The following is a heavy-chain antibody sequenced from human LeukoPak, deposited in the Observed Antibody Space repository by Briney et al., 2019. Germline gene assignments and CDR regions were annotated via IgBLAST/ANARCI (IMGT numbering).Heavy chain of an antibody. CDR2: TSSDLNVK. Sequence: GGSLRLSCAASGFTFRNYVIHWVRQAPGKGLEWVAVTSSDLNVKLYADSVKGRFIISRDNSRSTLYLQMNSLRPEDTAIYYCAREGYYGSGSPPSLYFDYWGQGTLVTVSS. CDR1: GFTFRNYV. D-gene: IGHD3-10*01. J-gene: IGHJ4*02. V-gene: IGHV3-30-3*01. CDR3: AREGYYGSGSPPSLYFDY.